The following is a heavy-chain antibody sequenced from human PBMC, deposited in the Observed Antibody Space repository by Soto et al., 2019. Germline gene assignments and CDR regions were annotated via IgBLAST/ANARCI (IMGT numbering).Heavy chain of an antibody. J-gene: IGHJ4*02. CDR2: IYYSGST. Sequence: SETLSLTCTVSGGSISSYYWSWIRQPPGKGLEWIGYIYYSGSTNYNPSLKSRVTISVDTSKNQFSLKLSSVTAADTAVYYCARGGGRYCSSTSSYPGWGLEADGSANPRFDYWGQGTLVTVSS. CDR1: GGSISSYY. V-gene: IGHV4-59*01. D-gene: IGHD2-2*01. CDR3: ARGGGRYCSSTSSYPGWGLEADGSANPRFDY.